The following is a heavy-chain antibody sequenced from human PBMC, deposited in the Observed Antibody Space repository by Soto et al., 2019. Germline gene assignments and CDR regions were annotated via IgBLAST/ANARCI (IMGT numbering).Heavy chain of an antibody. V-gene: IGHV3-11*01. CDR2: ISNNGYSI. J-gene: IGHJ6*02. CDR1: GFTFTDYY. Sequence: QVQLVESGGGLVKPGGSLRLSCAASGFTFTDYYMTWIRQAPGKGLECVSYISNNGYSIYYADSVKGRFTISRDNAKNSLYLQMNSLRAEDTAVFYCARGRSNYYGMDVWGQGTTVTVSS. CDR3: ARGRSNYYGMDV.